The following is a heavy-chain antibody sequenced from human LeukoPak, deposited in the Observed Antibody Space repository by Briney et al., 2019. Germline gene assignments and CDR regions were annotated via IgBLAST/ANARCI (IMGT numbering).Heavy chain of an antibody. Sequence: GGSLRLSCAASGFTFSSYGMHWVRQAPGKGLEGVAVISYDGSNKYYADSVKGRFTISRDNSKNTLYLQMNSLRAEDTAVYYCAKATPYMDNDYFDYWGQGTLVTVSS. J-gene: IGHJ4*02. CDR1: GFTFSSYG. CDR3: AKATPYMDNDYFDY. D-gene: IGHD2-2*03. CDR2: ISYDGSNK. V-gene: IGHV3-30*18.